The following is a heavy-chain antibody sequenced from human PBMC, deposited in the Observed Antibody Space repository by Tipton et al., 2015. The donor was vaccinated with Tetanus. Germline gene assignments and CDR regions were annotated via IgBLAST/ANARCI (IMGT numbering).Heavy chain of an antibody. Sequence: QLVQSGGGVVQPGRSLRLSCAASGFTFSNSGMHWVRQAPGKGLEWVAIISYDGNYLSYAESVKGRFTISRDNSKSTLFLQMNGLRAEDTAGYYCIYTISWSAFDYWGQGSLVTVSS. CDR1: GFTFSNSG. D-gene: IGHD6-13*01. J-gene: IGHJ4*02. V-gene: IGHV3-30*03. CDR3: IYTISWSAFDY. CDR2: ISYDGNYL.